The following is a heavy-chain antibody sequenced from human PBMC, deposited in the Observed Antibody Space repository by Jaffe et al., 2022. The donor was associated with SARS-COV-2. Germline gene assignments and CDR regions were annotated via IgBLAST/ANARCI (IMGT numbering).Heavy chain of an antibody. CDR1: GYTFTSYY. J-gene: IGHJ4*02. V-gene: IGHV1-46*01. CDR2: INPSGGST. D-gene: IGHD3-10*01. Sequence: QVQLVQSGAEVKKPGASVKVSCKASGYTFTSYYMHWVRQAPGQGLEWMGIINPSGGSTSYAQKFQGRVTMTRDTSTSTVYMELSSLRSEDTAVYYCALHGGTRGERDYWGQGTLVTVSS. CDR3: ALHGGTRGERDY.